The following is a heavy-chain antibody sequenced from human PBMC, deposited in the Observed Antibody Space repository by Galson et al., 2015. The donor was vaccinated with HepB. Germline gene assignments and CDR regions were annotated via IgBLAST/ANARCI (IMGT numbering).Heavy chain of an antibody. Sequence: SLRLSCAASGFSLSDFWMHWVRRAPGKGLLWVSRINSDGSKRDYADSVKGIFTISRDNVKDTLWLQMDNLGVEDTAVYYCASSGSANYNMDVWGNATTVTVSS. J-gene: IGHJ6*03. D-gene: IGHD4/OR15-4a*01. CDR3: ASSGSANYNMDV. CDR1: GFSLSDFW. V-gene: IGHV3-74*01. CDR2: INSDGSKR.